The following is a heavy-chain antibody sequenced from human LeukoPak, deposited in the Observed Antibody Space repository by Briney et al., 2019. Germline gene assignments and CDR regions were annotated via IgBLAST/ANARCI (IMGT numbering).Heavy chain of an antibody. J-gene: IGHJ3*02. V-gene: IGHV4-34*01. CDR3: ARSDGYGLVGI. Sequence: SETLSLTCAVYGGSFSGYYWSWIRQPPGKGLEWIGEINHSGSTNYNPSLKSRVTISVDTSKNQFSLNLSSVTAADTAVYYCARSDGYGLVGIWGQGTMVTVSS. D-gene: IGHD3-10*01. CDR2: INHSGST. CDR1: GGSFSGYY.